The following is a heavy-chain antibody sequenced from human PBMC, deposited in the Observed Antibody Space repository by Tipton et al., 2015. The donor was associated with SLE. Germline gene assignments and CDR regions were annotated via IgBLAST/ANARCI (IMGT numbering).Heavy chain of an antibody. Sequence: TLSLTCTVFDGSLSGYYWAWLRQSPGKGLEWIGEISHDGGANYNPSLESRGTISLETSKNQFSLKLTSVTAADTAVYYCAKDVGGNSPFDSWGQGTLVTVSS. J-gene: IGHJ4*02. V-gene: IGHV4-34*01. D-gene: IGHD3-10*02. CDR3: AKDVGGNSPFDS. CDR1: DGSLSGYY. CDR2: ISHDGGA.